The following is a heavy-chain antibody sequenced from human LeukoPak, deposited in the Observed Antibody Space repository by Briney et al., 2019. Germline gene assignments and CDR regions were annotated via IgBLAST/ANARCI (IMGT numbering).Heavy chain of an antibody. CDR3: ARGDANWGYYFDY. D-gene: IGHD7-27*01. CDR1: GFTFDDYG. V-gene: IGHV3-20*04. J-gene: IGHJ4*02. Sequence: GGSLRLSCAASGFTFDDYGMSWVRQAQGKGLEWVSGITWNGGSTGYADSVKGRFTISRDNAKNSLYLQMNSLGAEDTALYYCARGDANWGYYFDYWGQGTLVTVSS. CDR2: ITWNGGST.